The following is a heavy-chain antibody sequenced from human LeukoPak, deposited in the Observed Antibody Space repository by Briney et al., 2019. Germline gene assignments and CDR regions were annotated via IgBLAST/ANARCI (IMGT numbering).Heavy chain of an antibody. D-gene: IGHD6-13*01. CDR1: GFTFSSYT. J-gene: IGHJ4*02. CDR3: ARTANFAAGYYIDY. CDR2: ISGSSRHK. Sequence: GGSLRLSCAASGFTFSSYTMSWVRRAPGKGLEWVSSISGSSRHKYYADSVKGRFTISRDNAKNSLYLQMNSLRAEDTAVYYCARTANFAAGYYIDYWGQGTLVTVSS. V-gene: IGHV3-21*01.